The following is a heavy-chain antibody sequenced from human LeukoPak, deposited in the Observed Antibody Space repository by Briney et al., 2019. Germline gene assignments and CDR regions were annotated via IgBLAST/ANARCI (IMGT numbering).Heavy chain of an antibody. CDR1: GFTFSSYF. CDR2: IKQDGSEK. V-gene: IGHV3-7*01. J-gene: IGHJ4*02. D-gene: IGHD3-22*01. Sequence: HPGGSLRLSCAASGFTFSSYFMSWVRQAPGKGLEWVANIKQDGSEKYYVDSVKGRFTISRDNAKNSLYLQMNSLRAEDLAVYYCARSSRGDSSGYYPFDYWGQGTLVTVSS. CDR3: ARSSRGDSSGYYPFDY.